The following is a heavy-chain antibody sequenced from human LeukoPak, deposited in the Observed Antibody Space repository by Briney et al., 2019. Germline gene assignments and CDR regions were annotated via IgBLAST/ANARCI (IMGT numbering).Heavy chain of an antibody. CDR2: INAGNGNT. Sequence: ASVKVSCKASGYTFTSYAMHWVRQAPGQRLEWMGWINAGNGNTKYSQKFQGRVTITRDTSASTAYMELSSLRSEDTAVYYCARASGSYLPFDHWGQGTLVTVSS. CDR1: GYTFTSYA. CDR3: ARASGSYLPFDH. V-gene: IGHV1-3*01. J-gene: IGHJ4*02. D-gene: IGHD1-26*01.